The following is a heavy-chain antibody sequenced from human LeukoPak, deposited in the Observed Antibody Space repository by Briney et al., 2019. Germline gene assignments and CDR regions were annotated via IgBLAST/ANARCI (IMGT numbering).Heavy chain of an antibody. V-gene: IGHV3-66*01. CDR2: IYSGGST. J-gene: IGHJ4*02. CDR1: RSIVSSKY. CDR3: ARGAITMVRAWEFDY. D-gene: IGHD3-10*01. Sequence: GGSLRLSRAASRSIVSSKYISWVRQAPGKGLEWVSVIYSGGSTYYADSVKGRVTISRDNSKNTLYLRMNSLRVEDTAVYYCARGAITMVRAWEFDYWGQGTLVTVSS.